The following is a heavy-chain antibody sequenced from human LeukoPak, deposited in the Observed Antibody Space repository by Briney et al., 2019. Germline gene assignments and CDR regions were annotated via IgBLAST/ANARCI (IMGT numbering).Heavy chain of an antibody. Sequence: GGSLRLSCEASGFTFSRYWMHWVRQAPGKGLVWVSRVNNDGSGTNYADSVKGRFIISRDNAKNTLYLQMSSLRAEDTAVYYCAREGDVVDTIGSFDYWGQGTLVTASS. V-gene: IGHV3-74*01. CDR3: AREGDVVDTIGSFDY. D-gene: IGHD5-12*01. J-gene: IGHJ4*02. CDR1: GFTFSRYW. CDR2: VNNDGSGT.